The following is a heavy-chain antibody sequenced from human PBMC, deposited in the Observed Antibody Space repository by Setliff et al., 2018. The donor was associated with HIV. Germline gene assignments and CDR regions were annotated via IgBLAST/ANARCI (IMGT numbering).Heavy chain of an antibody. CDR2: INHSGST. CDR3: ARVSDSNKPYYYYYMDV. CDR1: GGSISSYY. Sequence: PSETLSLTCTVSGGSISSYYWSWIRQPPGKGLEWIGEINHSGSTNYNPSLKSRVTISVDTSKNQFSLKLNSVTAADTAVYYCARVSDSNKPYYYYYMDVWGKGTTVTVSS. J-gene: IGHJ6*03. D-gene: IGHD4-4*01. V-gene: IGHV4-34*01.